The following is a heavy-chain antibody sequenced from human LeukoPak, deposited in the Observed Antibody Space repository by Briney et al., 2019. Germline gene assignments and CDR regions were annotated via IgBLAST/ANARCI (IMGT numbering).Heavy chain of an antibody. CDR2: INPNSGGT. Sequence: ASVKVSCKASGYTFTGYYMHWVRQAPGQGLEWMGRINPNSGGTNYAQKFQGRVTMTRDTSISTAYMELSRLRSDDTAVYYCARSSHYYYYYGMDVWGQGTTDTVSS. V-gene: IGHV1-2*06. J-gene: IGHJ6*02. CDR1: GYTFTGYY. CDR3: ARSSHYYYYYGMDV.